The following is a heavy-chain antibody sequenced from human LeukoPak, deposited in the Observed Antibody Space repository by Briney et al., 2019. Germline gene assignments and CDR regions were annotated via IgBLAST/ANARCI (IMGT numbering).Heavy chain of an antibody. CDR2: FDPEDGET. V-gene: IGHV1-24*01. CDR3: ATDDRYCSSTSCYNY. J-gene: IGHJ4*02. Sequence: ASVKVSCKVSGYTLTELSMHWVRQAPGKELEWMGGFDPEDGETIYAQKFQGRVTMTEDTSTDTAYMELSSLRSEDTAVYYCATDDRYCSSTSCYNYWGQGTLVTVSS. CDR1: GYTLTELS. D-gene: IGHD2-2*02.